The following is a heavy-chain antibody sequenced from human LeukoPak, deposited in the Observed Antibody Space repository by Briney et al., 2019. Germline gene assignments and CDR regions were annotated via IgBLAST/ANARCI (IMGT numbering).Heavy chain of an antibody. Sequence: PGGSLRLSCAASGFAVSYYAISWVRQAPGKGLEWVSGISGSGNTHYTDSVKGRFTISRDNSKSTLDLQMNSLRVEDTDLYYCAKDIYSAYDLARAFDFWGQGTLVTVPT. J-gene: IGHJ4*01. D-gene: IGHD5-12*01. CDR2: ISGSGNT. CDR3: AKDIYSAYDLARAFDF. CDR1: GFAVSYYA. V-gene: IGHV3-23*01.